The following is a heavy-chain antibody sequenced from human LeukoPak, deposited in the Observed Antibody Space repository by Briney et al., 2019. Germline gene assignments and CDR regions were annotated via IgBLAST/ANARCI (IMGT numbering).Heavy chain of an antibody. Sequence: PSETLSLTCTVSGGSISSSYWSWIRQPPGKGLEWIGYIYYSGSPNYNPSLKSRVTISVDTSKNQFSLKLSSVTAADTAVYYCASWVVGATYFDYWGQGTLVTVSS. D-gene: IGHD1-26*01. CDR2: IYYSGSP. V-gene: IGHV4-59*01. CDR3: ASWVVGATYFDY. CDR1: GGSISSSY. J-gene: IGHJ4*02.